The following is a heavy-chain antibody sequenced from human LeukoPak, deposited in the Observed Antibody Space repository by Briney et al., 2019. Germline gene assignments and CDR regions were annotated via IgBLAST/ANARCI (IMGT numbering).Heavy chain of an antibody. CDR1: GFIFSNCW. Sequence: GGSLRLSCTASGFIFSNCWMSWVRQAPGKGLEWVANIKQDGSDKYYVDSVKGRFTLSRDNAKNSLYLQMNSLRAEDTAVYYCARIFEYSSIYYFDYWGQGTLVTVSS. D-gene: IGHD2-2*01. V-gene: IGHV3-7*01. CDR3: ARIFEYSSIYYFDY. J-gene: IGHJ4*02. CDR2: IKQDGSDK.